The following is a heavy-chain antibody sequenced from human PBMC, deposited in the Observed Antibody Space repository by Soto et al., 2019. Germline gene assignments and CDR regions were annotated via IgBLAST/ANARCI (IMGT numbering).Heavy chain of an antibody. Sequence: GESLKISCKGSGYSFTDYWINWVRLMPGKGLDWMGRIDPSDSYTNYSPSFQGHVTISVDKSISTAYLQWTSLKASDTAIYYCATGFGSGSYFLDYWGQGTLVTVS. CDR3: ATGFGSGSYFLDY. CDR1: GYSFTDYW. CDR2: IDPSDSYT. V-gene: IGHV5-10-1*01. J-gene: IGHJ4*02. D-gene: IGHD3-10*01.